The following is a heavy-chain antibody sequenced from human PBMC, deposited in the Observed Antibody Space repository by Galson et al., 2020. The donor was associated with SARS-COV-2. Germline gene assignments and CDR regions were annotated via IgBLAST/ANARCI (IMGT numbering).Heavy chain of an antibody. J-gene: IGHJ3*02. V-gene: IGHV6-1*01. CDR2: TYYRSKWYN. CDR1: GDSVSSNSAA. D-gene: IGHD3-10*01. Sequence: SQTLSLTCAISGDSVSSNSAAWNWIRQSPSRGLEWLGRTYYRSKWYNDYAVSVKSRITINPDTSKNQFSLQLNSVTPEDTAVYYFARDSLGGRPLSLLWFGVGAVDILGQGTMVTVAS. CDR3: ARDSLGGRPLSLLWFGVGAVDI.